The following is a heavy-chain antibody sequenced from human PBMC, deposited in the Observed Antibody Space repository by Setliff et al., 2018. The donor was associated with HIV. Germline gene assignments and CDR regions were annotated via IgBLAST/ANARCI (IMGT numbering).Heavy chain of an antibody. CDR1: GFSFGNHW. V-gene: IGHV3-74*01. CDR2: INSDGSIT. CDR3: ARPYTVWVYGMDL. D-gene: IGHD2-8*01. J-gene: IGHJ6*02. Sequence: GGSQRLSCGASGFSFGNHWMYWVRQAPGKGLVWVSRINSDGSITDYADSVKGRFTISRDNAKNTLYMQMNSLRAEDTAVYYCARPYTVWVYGMDLWGQGTTVTVSS.